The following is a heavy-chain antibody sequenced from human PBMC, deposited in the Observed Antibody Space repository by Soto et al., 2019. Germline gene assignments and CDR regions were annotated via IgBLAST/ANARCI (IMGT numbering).Heavy chain of an antibody. CDR3: ARGGRVALTIFGVVIPHNWFDP. CDR2: IYYSGSP. V-gene: IGHV4-30-4*01. J-gene: IGHJ5*02. Sequence: QVQLQESGPGLVKPSQTLSLTCTVSGGSISSGDSYWSWIRQPPGKGLEWIGYIYYSGSPYYNPSPKSRVTMSVDTSKTQSSLELSSVTAADTAVYYCARGGRVALTIFGVVIPHNWFDPWGQGTLVTVSS. D-gene: IGHD3-3*01. CDR1: GGSISSGDSY.